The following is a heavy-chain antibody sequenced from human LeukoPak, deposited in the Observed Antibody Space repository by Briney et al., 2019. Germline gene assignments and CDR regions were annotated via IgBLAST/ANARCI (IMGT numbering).Heavy chain of an antibody. CDR1: GFTFSSYG. V-gene: IGHV3-30*03. J-gene: IGHJ4*02. Sequence: GGSLRLSCVVSGFTFSSYGMNWVRQAPGKGLEWVALITYDGYYKYYSDSVEGRFTISSDTSKNTMYLQMNSLRAEDTAVYYCARDLSPVVRASPMGYWGQGTLVTVSS. CDR2: ITYDGYYK. D-gene: IGHD3-10*01. CDR3: ARDLSPVVRASPMGY.